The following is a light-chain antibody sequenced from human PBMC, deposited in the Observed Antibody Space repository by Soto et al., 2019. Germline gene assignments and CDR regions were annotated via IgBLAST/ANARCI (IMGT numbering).Light chain of an antibody. CDR2: GAS. CDR3: QQYTSSIT. Sequence: DIVLTQSPGTLSLSPGERATLSCRASQVIASNNLAWHQQKPGQAPRLLIFGASRRATGIPDRFCGSGSETDFTLTINRLEPEDFAVYYCQQYTSSITFGQGTRLEI. CDR1: QVIASNN. J-gene: IGKJ5*01. V-gene: IGKV3-20*01.